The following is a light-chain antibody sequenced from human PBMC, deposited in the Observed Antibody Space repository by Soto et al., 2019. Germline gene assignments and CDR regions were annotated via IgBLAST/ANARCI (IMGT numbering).Light chain of an antibody. J-gene: IGKJ1*01. CDR1: QDVGRY. CDR3: QHYKNYPWT. CDR2: GAS. V-gene: IGKV1-8*01. Sequence: AIRMTQSPSSLSASAGDRVAIACRASQDVGRYLAWYQQKPGQAPKPLIYGASNLQSGVPSRFSGGGSGTDFTLTISCLQSEDFATYYCQHYKNYPWTFGQGTKVEIK.